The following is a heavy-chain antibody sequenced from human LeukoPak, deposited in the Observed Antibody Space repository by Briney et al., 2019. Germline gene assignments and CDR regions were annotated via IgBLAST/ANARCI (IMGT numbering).Heavy chain of an antibody. Sequence: PSETLSLTCTVSVASISRYYWSWIRQPPGKGLEWIGYVYYSGSTNYNPSLKSRVTMSVDTSNSQFSLKLNSVTAADTAVYYCARHYCSGGSCYSNGFDYWGQGTLVTVSS. V-gene: IGHV4-59*08. CDR2: VYYSGST. J-gene: IGHJ4*02. D-gene: IGHD2-15*01. CDR3: ARHYCSGGSCYSNGFDY. CDR1: VASISRYY.